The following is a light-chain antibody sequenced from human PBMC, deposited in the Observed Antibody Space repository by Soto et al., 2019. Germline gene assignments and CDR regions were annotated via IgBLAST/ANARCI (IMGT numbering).Light chain of an antibody. CDR3: QQYGTSLWT. CDR2: GAS. V-gene: IGKV3-20*01. Sequence: VCTQSPGPLSLSPGERAPLSCRASQSVSNNYLAWYQQKPGQAPRLLIYGASNRATGIPDRFSGSGSGTDFTLTISRLEPEDFALYYCQQYGTSLWTFGQGTKVDIK. CDR1: QSVSNNY. J-gene: IGKJ1*01.